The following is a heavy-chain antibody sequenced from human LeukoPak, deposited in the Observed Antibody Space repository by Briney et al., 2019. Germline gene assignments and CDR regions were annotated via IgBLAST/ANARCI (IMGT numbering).Heavy chain of an antibody. CDR2: ISSSGSTI. D-gene: IGHD2-2*01. CDR1: GFTFSSYE. Sequence: PGGSLRLSCAASGFTFSSYEMNWVRQAPGKGLEWVSYISSSGSTIYYADSVKGRFTISRDNAKNSLYLQMNSLRAEDTAVYYCAKLYCSSTSCYSHSFDYWGQGTLVTVSS. V-gene: IGHV3-48*03. CDR3: AKLYCSSTSCYSHSFDY. J-gene: IGHJ4*02.